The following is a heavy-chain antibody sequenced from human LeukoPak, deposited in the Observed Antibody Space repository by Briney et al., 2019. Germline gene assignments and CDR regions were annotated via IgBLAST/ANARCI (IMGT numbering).Heavy chain of an antibody. CDR2: ISGSGGST. J-gene: IGHJ4*02. CDR1: GFTFSSYA. CDR3: AKGSGVVVAGTRGYFDY. V-gene: IGHV3-23*01. D-gene: IGHD2-15*01. Sequence: GGSLRLSCAASGFTFSSYAMSWVRQAPGKGLEWVSAISGSGGSTYYADSVKGRFTVSRDNSKNTLYLQMNSLRAEDTAVYYCAKGSGVVVAGTRGYFDYWGQGTLVTVSS.